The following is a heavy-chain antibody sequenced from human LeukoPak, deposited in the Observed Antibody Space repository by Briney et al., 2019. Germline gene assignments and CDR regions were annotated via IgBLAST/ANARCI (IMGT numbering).Heavy chain of an antibody. CDR3: AKYDAWGRYKH. J-gene: IGHJ1*01. CDR2: IYYSGST. Sequence: SETLSLTCTVSGGSISSSSYYWGWIRQPPGKGLEWIGSIYYSGSTYYNPSLKSRVTISVDTSKNQFSLKLSSVTAADTAVYYCAKYDAWGRYKHWGQGTLVTVSS. CDR1: GGSISSSSYY. V-gene: IGHV4-39*07. D-gene: IGHD3-16*01.